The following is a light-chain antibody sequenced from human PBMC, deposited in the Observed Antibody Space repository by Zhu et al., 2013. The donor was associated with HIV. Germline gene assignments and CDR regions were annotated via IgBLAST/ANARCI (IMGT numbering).Light chain of an antibody. CDR3: VIYMGSGIWV. CDR2: STN. V-gene: IGLV8-61*01. Sequence: QTVVTQEPSLSVSPGGTVTLTCGLRSGSVSASYYPSWYQQTPGQPPRTLIYSTNTRSSGVPDRFSGSILGNKAALTIMGAQADDQSDYYCVIYMGSGIWVFGGGTKLTVL. CDR1: SGSVSASYY. J-gene: IGLJ3*02.